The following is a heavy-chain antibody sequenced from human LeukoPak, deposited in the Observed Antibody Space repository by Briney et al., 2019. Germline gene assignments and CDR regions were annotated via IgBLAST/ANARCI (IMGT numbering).Heavy chain of an antibody. CDR1: GYTFTSYD. J-gene: IGHJ4*02. D-gene: IGHD3-22*01. CDR2: MNPNSGNT. CDR3: ARRGQSSRPSMIVVVTKAYYFDY. Sequence: ASVKVSCKASGYTFTSYDINWVRQATGQGLEWMGWMNPNSGNTGYAQKFQGRVTMTRNTSISTAYMELSSLRSEDTAVYYCARRGQSSRPSMIVVVTKAYYFDYWGQGTLVTVSS. V-gene: IGHV1-8*01.